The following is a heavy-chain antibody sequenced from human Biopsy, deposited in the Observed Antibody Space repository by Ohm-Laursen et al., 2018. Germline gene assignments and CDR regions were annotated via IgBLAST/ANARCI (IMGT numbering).Heavy chain of an antibody. Sequence: SVKVSCKASGYTFTGYFLHWVRQVPGQGLEWMGWINPNSGTTKIAENFQGSVTMTRDTSITTAYLDLTRLTSDDTAVYFCAKGRDLTAGAEYFQYWGQGALITVSS. D-gene: IGHD3-9*01. CDR1: GYTFTGYF. V-gene: IGHV1-2*04. CDR2: INPNSGTT. J-gene: IGHJ1*01. CDR3: AKGRDLTAGAEYFQY.